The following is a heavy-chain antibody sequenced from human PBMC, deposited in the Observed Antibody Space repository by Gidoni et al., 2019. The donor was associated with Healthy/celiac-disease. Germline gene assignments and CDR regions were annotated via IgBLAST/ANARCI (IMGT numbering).Heavy chain of an antibody. D-gene: IGHD1-26*01. CDR3: ARDGIVGARGPDAFDI. J-gene: IGHJ3*02. CDR2: TRNKANSYTT. CDR1: GFTFSDHY. V-gene: IGHV3-72*01. Sequence: EVQLVESGGGLVQPGGSLRLSCAASGFTFSDHYMDWVRQAPGKGLEWVGRTRNKANSYTTEYAASVKGRFTISRDDSKNSLYLQMNSLKTEDTAVYYCARDGIVGARGPDAFDIWGQGTMVTVSS.